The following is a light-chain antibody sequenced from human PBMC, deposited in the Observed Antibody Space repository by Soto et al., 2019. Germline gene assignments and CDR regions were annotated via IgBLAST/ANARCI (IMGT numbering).Light chain of an antibody. V-gene: IGKV4-1*01. J-gene: IGKJ5*01. Sequence: DIVMTQSPDSLAVSLCERATINCKSSQSVLYSSNNKDYLAWYQQKPGQPPRLLIYWSSTRESGVPDRFSGSGSGTDFTLTISSLQAEDVAVYYCQQYYTPPITFGKGTRLDIK. CDR2: WSS. CDR1: QSVLYSSNNKDY. CDR3: QQYYTPPIT.